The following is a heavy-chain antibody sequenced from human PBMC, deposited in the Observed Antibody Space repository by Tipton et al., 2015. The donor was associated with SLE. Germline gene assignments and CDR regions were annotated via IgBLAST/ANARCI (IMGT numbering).Heavy chain of an antibody. CDR1: GGSISSYY. D-gene: IGHD1-1*01. J-gene: IGHJ4*02. CDR3: AREVWGTGTTD. V-gene: IGHV4-38-2*02. Sequence: TLSLTCTVSGGSISSYYWGWIRQPPGKGLEWIGSIYHSGSTYYNPSLKSRVTISVDTSKNQFSLKLSSVTAADTAVYYCAREVWGTGTTDWGQGTLVTVSS. CDR2: IYHSGST.